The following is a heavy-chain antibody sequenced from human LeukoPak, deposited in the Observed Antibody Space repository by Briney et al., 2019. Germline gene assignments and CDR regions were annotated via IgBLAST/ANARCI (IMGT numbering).Heavy chain of an antibody. D-gene: IGHD3-22*01. V-gene: IGHV3-66*01. Sequence: GGSLRLSCAASGFTVSSNYMSWVRRAPGRGLEWLSLIYSGGATYYADSVKGRFTISRDNPKNTLYLQMNSLRAEDTAVYYCARVMFDSSAYYSSYFDYWGQGTLVTVSS. CDR3: ARVMFDSSAYYSSYFDY. CDR1: GFTVSSNY. CDR2: IYSGGAT. J-gene: IGHJ4*02.